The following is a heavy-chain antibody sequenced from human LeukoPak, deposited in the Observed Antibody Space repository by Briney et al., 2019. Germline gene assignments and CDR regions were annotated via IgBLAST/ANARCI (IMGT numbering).Heavy chain of an antibody. CDR3: ARRAPTSAFDI. V-gene: IGHV4-4*07. J-gene: IGHJ3*02. CDR1: GGSISSYF. Sequence: SETLSLTCSVSGGSISSYFWSWIRQPAGKGLEWIGRIYSSGNTNYNPSLKSRVTISVDTSNYQFSLSLSSVTAADTAVYYCARRAPTSAFDIWGQGTVVTVSS. D-gene: IGHD1-26*01. CDR2: IYSSGNT.